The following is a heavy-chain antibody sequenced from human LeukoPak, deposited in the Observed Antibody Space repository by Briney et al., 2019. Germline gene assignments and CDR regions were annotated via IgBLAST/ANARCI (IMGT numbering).Heavy chain of an antibody. CDR3: VRGQTIDY. Sequence: GGSLTLSCATSGFTFSNYWMYWVRQAPGKGLMWVSRIMSDGTGITHTDSVEGRFTISRGNAKNTLYLQMNSLRDEDTAVYYCVRGQTIDYWGQGTLVTVSS. CDR1: GFTFSNYW. CDR2: IMSDGTGI. D-gene: IGHD4-17*01. J-gene: IGHJ4*02. V-gene: IGHV3-74*01.